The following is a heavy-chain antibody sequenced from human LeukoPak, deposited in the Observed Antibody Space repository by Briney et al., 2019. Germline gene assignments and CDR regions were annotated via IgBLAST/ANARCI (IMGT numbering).Heavy chain of an antibody. CDR3: AKASSGYCSSTSCYPVDY. J-gene: IGHJ4*02. D-gene: IGHD2-2*01. Sequence: GGSLRLSCAASGFTFSSYSMNWVRQAPGKGLEWVSSISSSSSYIYYADSVKGRFTISRDNSKNTLYLQMNSLRAEDTAVYYCAKASSGYCSSTSCYPVDYWGQGTLVTVSS. CDR2: ISSSSSYI. CDR1: GFTFSSYS. V-gene: IGHV3-21*01.